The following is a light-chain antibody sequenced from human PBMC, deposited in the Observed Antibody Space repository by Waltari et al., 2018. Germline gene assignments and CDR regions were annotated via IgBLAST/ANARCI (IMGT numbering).Light chain of an antibody. CDR1: QTVDSNS. Sequence: IALTQSPGTLSLSPGERATLSCRASQTVDSNSVAWYQQRPGQVPRLLIFAASSRATGMPDRVSASGSGTDFTLTISRLEPEDFAVYYCQQYDWSPPGYTFGQGTKLEIK. V-gene: IGKV3-20*01. J-gene: IGKJ2*01. CDR3: QQYDWSPPGYT. CDR2: AAS.